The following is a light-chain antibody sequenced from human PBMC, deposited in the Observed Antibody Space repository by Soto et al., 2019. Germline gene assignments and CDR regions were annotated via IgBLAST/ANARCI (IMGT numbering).Light chain of an antibody. CDR2: EVS. CDR1: SSDVGSYNL. V-gene: IGLV2-23*02. CDR3: CSYAGSSTFGNYV. J-gene: IGLJ1*01. Sequence: QSALTQPAPVSGSPGQSITISCTGTSSDVGSYNLVSWYQQHPGKAPKLMIYEVSKRPSGVSNRFSGSKSGNTASLTISGLQAEDEADYYCCSYAGSSTFGNYVFGTGTKVTVL.